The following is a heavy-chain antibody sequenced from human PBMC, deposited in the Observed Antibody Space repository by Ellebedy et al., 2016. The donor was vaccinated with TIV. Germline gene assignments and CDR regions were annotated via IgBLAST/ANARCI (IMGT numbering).Heavy chain of an antibody. CDR3: AKDLYGDYLMDV. CDR2: ISGGGGST. J-gene: IGHJ6*03. Sequence: PGGSLRLSCAASGFTFSSYAMSRVRQAPGKGLEWVSTISGGGGSTHYADSVKGRFTISRDNSKNTLYLQMNSVRAEDTAVYYCAKDLYGDYLMDVWGKGTTVTVSS. V-gene: IGHV3-23*01. D-gene: IGHD4-17*01. CDR1: GFTFSSYA.